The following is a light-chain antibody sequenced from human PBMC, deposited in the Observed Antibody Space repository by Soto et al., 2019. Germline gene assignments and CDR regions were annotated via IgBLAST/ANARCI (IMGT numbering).Light chain of an antibody. CDR3: QQYKDWSPLS. V-gene: IGKV3D-15*01. Sequence: EILMTQSPVTLSASPGERVTLSCRASQSVNINLAWDQQRHGQAPRVLIYGASNRASGIPDKFSGSGSGTDFTLTISSLEADDFALYFCQQYKDWSPLSFGGGTRVEIK. CDR1: QSVNIN. J-gene: IGKJ4*01. CDR2: GAS.